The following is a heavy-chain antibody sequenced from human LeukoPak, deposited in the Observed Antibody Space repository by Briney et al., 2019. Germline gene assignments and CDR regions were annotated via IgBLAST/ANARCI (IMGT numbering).Heavy chain of an antibody. D-gene: IGHD3-22*01. CDR3: ARYDSSGYYAFDI. Sequence: APVKVSCKASGYTFTGYYMHWVRQAPGQGLEWMGWINPNSGGTNYAQKFQGRVTMTRDTSISTAYMELSRLRSDDTAVYYCARYDSSGYYAFDIWGQGTMVTVSS. CDR1: GYTFTGYY. J-gene: IGHJ3*02. V-gene: IGHV1-2*02. CDR2: INPNSGGT.